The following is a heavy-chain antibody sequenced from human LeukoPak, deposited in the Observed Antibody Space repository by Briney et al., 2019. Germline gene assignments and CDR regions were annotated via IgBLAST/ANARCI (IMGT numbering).Heavy chain of an antibody. J-gene: IGHJ6*03. CDR1: GYTFTRSY. Sequence: ASVKVSFKASGYTFTRSYMHWVRQAPGQGLEWMGIINPSGGSTSYAQKLQGRVTMTRDTSTSTVYMELSSLRSEDTAVYYCARDGHYYDSSGYPRFYYMDVWGRGTTVTVSS. CDR2: INPSGGST. CDR3: ARDGHYYDSSGYPRFYYMDV. D-gene: IGHD3-22*01. V-gene: IGHV1-46*04.